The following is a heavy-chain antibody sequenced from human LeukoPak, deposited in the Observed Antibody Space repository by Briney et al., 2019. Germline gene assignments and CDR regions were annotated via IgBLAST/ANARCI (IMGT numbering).Heavy chain of an antibody. V-gene: IGHV3-48*03. Sequence: GGSLRLSCAASGFTFSSYEMNWVRQAPGKGLEWVSYISSSGSTIYYADSVKGRFTISRDNAKNSLYLQMNSLRAEDTAVYYCARGAVVVVAATCHAFDIWGQGTMVTVSS. CDR2: ISSSGSTI. CDR3: ARGAVVVVAATCHAFDI. J-gene: IGHJ3*02. CDR1: GFTFSSYE. D-gene: IGHD2-15*01.